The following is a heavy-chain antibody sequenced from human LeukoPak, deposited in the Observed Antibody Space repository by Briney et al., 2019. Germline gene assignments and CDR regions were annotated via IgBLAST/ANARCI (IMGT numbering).Heavy chain of an antibody. V-gene: IGHV4-59*01. Sequence: SETLSLTCTVSGGSISSSYWSWSRQPPGKGLEWIGYIYYSGSTNYNPSLKSRVTISVDTSKNQFSLKLSSVTAADTAVYYCARGTYDYVWGSYRYGSFDYWGQGTLVTVSS. D-gene: IGHD3-16*02. CDR3: ARGTYDYVWGSYRYGSFDY. CDR2: IYYSGST. J-gene: IGHJ4*02. CDR1: GGSISSSY.